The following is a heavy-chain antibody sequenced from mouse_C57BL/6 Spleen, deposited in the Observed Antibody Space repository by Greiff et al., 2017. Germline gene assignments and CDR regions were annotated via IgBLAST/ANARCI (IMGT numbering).Heavy chain of an antibody. V-gene: IGHV1-52*01. CDR2: IDPAGSAT. Sequence: VQLQQPGAELVRPGSSVTLSCKASGYTFTSYWMHWVKQRPIQGLEWIGNIDPAGSATHYNQKFKDKATLTVDNSSSTAYMQLSSQTSEDSAGDYRARRDCYGRSPFDYWGQGTTLTVSS. J-gene: IGHJ2*01. CDR1: GYTFTSYW. D-gene: IGHD1-1*01. CDR3: ARRDCYGRSPFDY.